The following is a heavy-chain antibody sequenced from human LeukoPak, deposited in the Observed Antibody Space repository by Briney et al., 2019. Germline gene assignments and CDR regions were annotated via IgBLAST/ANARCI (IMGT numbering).Heavy chain of an antibody. Sequence: GASVKVSCKASGYTFTSYDINWVRQATGQGLEWMGWMNPNSGNTGYAQKFQGRVTMTRDTSITTAHMELSRLRSDDTAVYYCAKVAGTTPNHYYYYMDVWGRGTTVTVSS. J-gene: IGHJ6*03. D-gene: IGHD1-1*01. CDR2: MNPNSGNT. CDR3: AKVAGTTPNHYYYYMDV. CDR1: GYTFTSYD. V-gene: IGHV1-8*01.